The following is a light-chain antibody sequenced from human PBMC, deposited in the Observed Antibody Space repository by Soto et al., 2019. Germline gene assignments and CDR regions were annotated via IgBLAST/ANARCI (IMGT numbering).Light chain of an antibody. CDR3: GAWDDILNGYV. V-gene: IGLV1-44*01. CDR1: RSNIGSNT. CDR2: NNN. Sequence: QSALTQPPSASGTPGQRVTISCSGSRSNIGSNTVNWYQQLPGAAPKVLIQNNNQRPSGVPDRFSGSKSGASASLAISGLQSGDEADYYCGAWDDILNGYVFGFGTKVTVL. J-gene: IGLJ1*01.